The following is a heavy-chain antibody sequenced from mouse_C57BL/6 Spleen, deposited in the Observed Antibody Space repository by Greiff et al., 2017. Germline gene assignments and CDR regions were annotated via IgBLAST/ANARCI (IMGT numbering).Heavy chain of an antibody. V-gene: IGHV14-3*01. J-gene: IGHJ3*01. CDR3: ASDYGSSPSWFAY. CDR2: IDPANGNT. D-gene: IGHD1-1*01. Sequence: VQLKESVAELVRPGASVKLSCTASGFNIKNTYMHWVKQRPEQGLEWIGRIDPANGNTKYAPKFQGKATITADTSSNTAYLQLSSLTSEDTAIYYCASDYGSSPSWFAYWGQGTLVTVSA. CDR1: GFNIKNTY.